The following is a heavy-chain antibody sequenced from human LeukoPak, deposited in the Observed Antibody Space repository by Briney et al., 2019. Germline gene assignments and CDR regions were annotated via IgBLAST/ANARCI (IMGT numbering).Heavy chain of an antibody. J-gene: IGHJ4*02. CDR2: INPNTGDT. CDR3: ARALVPDS. Sequence: GASVKVSCRASGYTFKAYYMHWVRQAPGQGLEWMGWINPNTGDTNYAQQSQDRVTLTSDTSITTAFMDLSRLRSDDSAVYYCARALVPDSWGQGTLVTVSS. V-gene: IGHV1-2*02. CDR1: GYTFKAYY. D-gene: IGHD3-10*02.